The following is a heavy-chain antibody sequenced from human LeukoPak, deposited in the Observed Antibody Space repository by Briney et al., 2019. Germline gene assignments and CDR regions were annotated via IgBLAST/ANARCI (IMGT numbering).Heavy chain of an antibody. CDR2: IYYSGST. CDR1: GGSISSSSYY. J-gene: IGHJ4*02. V-gene: IGHV4-39*07. D-gene: IGHD5-12*01. CDR3: ARAEGLRSGYFYFDY. Sequence: PSETLSLTCTVSGGSISSSSYYWGWIRQPPGKGLEWIGSIYYSGSTYYNPSLKSRVTISVDTSKNQFSLKLSSVTAADTAVYYCARAEGLRSGYFYFDYWGQGTLVTVSS.